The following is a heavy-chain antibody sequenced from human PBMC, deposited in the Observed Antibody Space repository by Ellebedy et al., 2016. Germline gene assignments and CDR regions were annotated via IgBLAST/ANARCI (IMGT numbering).Heavy chain of an antibody. V-gene: IGHV3-15*01. J-gene: IGHJ4*02. CDR1: GSTFSAYY. CDR2: IKSKSADGTT. CDR3: TTTGYSTTWHFDY. D-gene: IGHD6-13*01. Sequence: GESLKISXAASGSTFSAYYMSWVRQAPGKGLEWVGRIKSKSADGTTDYTAPVKGRFTISRDDSKNTLYLQMNSLMTEDTAVYFCTTTGYSTTWHFDYWGQGALVTVSS.